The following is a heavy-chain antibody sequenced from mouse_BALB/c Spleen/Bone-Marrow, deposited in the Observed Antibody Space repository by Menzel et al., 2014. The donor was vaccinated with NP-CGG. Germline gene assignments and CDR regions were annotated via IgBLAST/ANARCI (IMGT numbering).Heavy chain of an antibody. J-gene: IGHJ3*01. CDR1: GFSLTSYG. D-gene: IGHD2-4*01. CDR2: IWADGST. Sequence: VNLVESGPGLVAPSQSLSITCTVSGFSLTSYGVHWVRQPPGKGLEWLGVIWADGSTNYNSALMSRLSISKDNSKSQVFLKMNSLQTDDTAMYYCAGDYDYVSWFAYWGQGTLVTVSA. CDR3: AGDYDYVSWFAY. V-gene: IGHV2-9*02.